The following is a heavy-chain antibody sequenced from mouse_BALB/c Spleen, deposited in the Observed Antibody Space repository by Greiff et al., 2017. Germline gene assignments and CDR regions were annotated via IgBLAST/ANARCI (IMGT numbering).Heavy chain of an antibody. V-gene: IGHV5-6-5*01. Sequence: EVKLVESGGGLVKPGGSLKLSCAASGFTFSSYAMSWVRQTPEKRLEWVASISSGGSTYYPDSVKGRFTISRDNARNILYLQMSSLRSEDTAMYYCARESTTVVEGAWFAYWGQGTLVTVSA. D-gene: IGHD1-1*01. CDR1: GFTFSSYA. J-gene: IGHJ3*01. CDR3: ARESTTVVEGAWFAY. CDR2: ISSGGST.